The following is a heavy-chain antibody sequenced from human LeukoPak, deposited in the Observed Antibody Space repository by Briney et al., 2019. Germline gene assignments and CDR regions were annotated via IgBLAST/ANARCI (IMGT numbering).Heavy chain of an antibody. J-gene: IGHJ5*02. Sequence: GRSLRLSCAASGFTFSSYAMHWVRQAPGKGLEWVAVISYDGSNKYYADSVKGRFTISRDNYKNTLYLQMNSQRAEDTAVYYCARSPNAGWLNWFAPWGQGTLVTVSS. CDR2: ISYDGSNK. CDR3: ARSPNAGWLNWFAP. V-gene: IGHV3-30-3*01. CDR1: GFTFSSYA. D-gene: IGHD6-19*01.